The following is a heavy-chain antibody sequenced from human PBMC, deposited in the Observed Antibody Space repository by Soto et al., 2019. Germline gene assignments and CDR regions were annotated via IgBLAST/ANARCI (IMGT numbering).Heavy chain of an antibody. V-gene: IGHV1-69*02. CDR2: IIPILGIA. D-gene: IGHD6-19*01. CDR1: GGTFSSYT. CDR3: ARGGIAVAGHDAFDI. J-gene: IGHJ3*02. Sequence: QVQLVQSGAEVKKPGSSVKVSCKASGGTFSSYTISWVRQAPGQGLEWMGRIIPILGIANYAQKFQGRVTITADKSTSTAYMELSSLRSEDTAVDYCARGGIAVAGHDAFDIWGQGTMVTVSS.